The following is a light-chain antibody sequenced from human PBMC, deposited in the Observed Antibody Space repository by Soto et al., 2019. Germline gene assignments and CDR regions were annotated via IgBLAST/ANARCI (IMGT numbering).Light chain of an antibody. J-gene: IGKJ1*01. Sequence: DIQMTQSPPSLSASVGDRVTISCRASQSISNYLNWYQQKPGKAPKLLIYKASTLKSGVPSRFSGSGSGTEFTLTISSLQPDDFATYYCQHYNSYSEAFGQGTKVDIK. CDR1: QSISNY. CDR2: KAS. CDR3: QHYNSYSEA. V-gene: IGKV1-5*03.